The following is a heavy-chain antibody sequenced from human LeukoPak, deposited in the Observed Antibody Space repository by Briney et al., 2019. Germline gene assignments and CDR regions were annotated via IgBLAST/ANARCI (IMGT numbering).Heavy chain of an antibody. CDR1: GFTFISNW. Sequence: PGGSLRLSCAASGFTFISNWMHWVCQAPGKGLVWVSRINSDGSSTSYADSVKGRFTISRDNAKNTLYLQMNSLRAEDTAVYYCARTVTDAFDIWGHGTMVTVSS. V-gene: IGHV3-74*01. J-gene: IGHJ3*02. D-gene: IGHD3/OR15-3a*01. CDR3: ARTVTDAFDI. CDR2: INSDGSST.